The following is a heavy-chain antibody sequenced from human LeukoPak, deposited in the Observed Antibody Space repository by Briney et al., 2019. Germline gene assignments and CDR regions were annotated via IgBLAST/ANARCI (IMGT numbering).Heavy chain of an antibody. CDR3: AREESGSCNGGSCPFYFDS. V-gene: IGHV4-4*07. J-gene: IGHJ4*02. CDR2: IYTSGDT. Sequence: SETLSLTCTVSGGSISSYYWSWIRQPAGKGLEWIGRIYTSGDTNYNPSLKSRVTMSVDTSKNQFSLRLNSVTAADTAVYYCAREESGSCNGGSCPFYFDSWGQGTLVTVSS. D-gene: IGHD2-15*01. CDR1: GGSISSYY.